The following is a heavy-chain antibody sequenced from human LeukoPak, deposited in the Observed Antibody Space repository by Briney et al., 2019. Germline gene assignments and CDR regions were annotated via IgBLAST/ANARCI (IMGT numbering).Heavy chain of an antibody. D-gene: IGHD6-19*01. CDR2: INPSGGST. CDR1: GYTFNNHY. Sequence: ASVTVSFTASGYTFNNHYMYWVRQAPGQGLEWMGVINPSGGSTSYAQKFQGRVTMTRDTSTRTVYMEVNSLRSEDTAVYYCARQGTYSSAIGMGYWGQGTLVTVSS. V-gene: IGHV1-46*02. CDR3: ARQGTYSSAIGMGY. J-gene: IGHJ4*02.